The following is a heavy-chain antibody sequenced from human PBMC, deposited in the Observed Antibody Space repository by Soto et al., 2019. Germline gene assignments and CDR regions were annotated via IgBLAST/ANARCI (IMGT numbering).Heavy chain of an antibody. CDR3: ARLSVAGILDY. J-gene: IGHJ4*02. Sequence: QVQLVESGGGVVQPGRSLRLSCAASGFTFSSYGMHWVRQAPGKGLEWVAVIWYDGSNKYYADSVKGRFTISRDNSKNTRYLQMNSLRAEDTAVYYCARLSVAGILDYWGQGTLVTVSS. CDR1: GFTFSSYG. CDR2: IWYDGSNK. D-gene: IGHD6-19*01. V-gene: IGHV3-33*01.